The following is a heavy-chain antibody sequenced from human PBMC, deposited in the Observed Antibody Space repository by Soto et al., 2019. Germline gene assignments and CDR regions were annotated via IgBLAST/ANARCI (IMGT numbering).Heavy chain of an antibody. Sequence: GGSLRLSCAASGFTFSSYAMHWVRQAPGKGLEWVAVISYDGSNKYYADSVKGRFTISRDNSKNTLYLQMNSLRAEDTAVYYCARGLSRPPVYSSGWYDKEIDYWGQGTLVTVSS. D-gene: IGHD6-19*01. V-gene: IGHV3-30-3*01. CDR1: GFTFSSYA. CDR3: ARGLSRPPVYSSGWYDKEIDY. J-gene: IGHJ4*02. CDR2: ISYDGSNK.